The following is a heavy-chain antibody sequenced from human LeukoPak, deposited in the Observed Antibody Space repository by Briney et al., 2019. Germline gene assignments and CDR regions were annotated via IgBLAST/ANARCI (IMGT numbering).Heavy chain of an antibody. CDR3: AREGYSSSPPIDY. J-gene: IGHJ4*02. D-gene: IGHD6-13*01. CDR1: GGSISSGGYY. Sequence: SETLSLTCTVSGGSISSGGYYWSWIRQHPGKGLEWIGYIYYSGSTYYNPSLKSRVSISVDTSKNQFSLKLSSVTVADTAVYYCAREGYSSSPPIDYWGQGTLVTVSS. CDR2: IYYSGST. V-gene: IGHV4-31*03.